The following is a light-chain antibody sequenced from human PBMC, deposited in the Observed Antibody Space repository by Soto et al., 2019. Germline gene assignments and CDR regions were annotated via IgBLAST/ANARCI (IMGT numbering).Light chain of an antibody. Sequence: QSALTQPASVSGSPGQSITISCTGTSSEVGGYNYVSWYQQHPGKAPKLMIYEVSNRPSGVSNRFSGSKSGNTASLTISGLQAEDESDYYCSSYTSSSTLGFGTGTKVTV. CDR2: EVS. CDR1: SSEVGGYNY. J-gene: IGLJ1*01. CDR3: SSYTSSSTLG. V-gene: IGLV2-14*01.